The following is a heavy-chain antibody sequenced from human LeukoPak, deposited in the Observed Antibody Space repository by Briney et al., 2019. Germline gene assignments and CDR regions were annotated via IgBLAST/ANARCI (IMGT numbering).Heavy chain of an antibody. CDR3: ARDGPHYYDSSGPNWFDP. CDR2: INAGNGNT. V-gene: IGHV1-3*01. D-gene: IGHD3-22*01. CDR1: GYTFTSYA. J-gene: IGHJ5*02. Sequence: GASVKVSCKASGYTFTSYAMHWVRQAPGQRLEWMGWINAGNGNTKYSQKFQGRVTITRDTSASTAYMELSSLRSGDTAVYYCARDGPHYYDSSGPNWFDPWGQGTLVTVSS.